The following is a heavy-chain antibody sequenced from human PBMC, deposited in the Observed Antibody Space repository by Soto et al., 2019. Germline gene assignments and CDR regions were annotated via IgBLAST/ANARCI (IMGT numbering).Heavy chain of an antibody. J-gene: IGHJ4*02. Sequence: ASVKVSCKASGYAFTGFNIHWVRQAPGQRLEWMGWINAGNGNTKYSQKFQGRVTFTRDTSANTAYMELSSLISGDTAVYYCARQYYFGSGSYYNRPFDFWGQGTLVTVSS. CDR3: ARQYYFGSGSYYNRPFDF. CDR2: INAGNGNT. V-gene: IGHV1-3*01. CDR1: GYAFTGFN. D-gene: IGHD3-10*01.